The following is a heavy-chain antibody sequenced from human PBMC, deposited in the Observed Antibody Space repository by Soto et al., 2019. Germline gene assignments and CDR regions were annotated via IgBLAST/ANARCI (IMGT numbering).Heavy chain of an antibody. CDR1: GFTFSAYA. D-gene: IGHD3-3*01. Sequence: EVQLLESGGGLVQPGGSLRLSCTASGFTFSAYAMSWVRQAPGKGLEWVSSISGSFGDTNYADSVKGRFTISRDNSKNTLYLQMKSLRAEDTAVYYCAKESGPTHYDYGGQGTLVNVST. V-gene: IGHV3-23*01. J-gene: IGHJ4*02. CDR3: AKESGPTHYDY. CDR2: ISGSFGDT.